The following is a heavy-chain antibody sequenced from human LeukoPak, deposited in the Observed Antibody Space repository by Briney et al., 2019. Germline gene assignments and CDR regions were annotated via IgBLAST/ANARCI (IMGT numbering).Heavy chain of an antibody. CDR1: GFTFDDYA. D-gene: IGHD3-10*01. J-gene: IGHJ6*02. Sequence: GGSLRLSCAASGFTFDDYAMHWVRQAPGKGLEWVSGINWNSGRIGYADSVKGRFTISRDNAKNSLYLQMNSLRAEDTALYYCAKDYGSGSYQYYYYGMDVWGQGTTATVSS. V-gene: IGHV3-9*01. CDR3: AKDYGSGSYQYYYYGMDV. CDR2: INWNSGRI.